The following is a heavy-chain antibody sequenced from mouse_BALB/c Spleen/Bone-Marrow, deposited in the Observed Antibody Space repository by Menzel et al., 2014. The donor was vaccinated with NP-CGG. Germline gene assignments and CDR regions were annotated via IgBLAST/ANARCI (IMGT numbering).Heavy chain of an antibody. J-gene: IGHJ3*01. D-gene: IGHD2-4*01. CDR3: TRDGDYVWFAY. Sequence: EVQGVESGPELVKPGASVKMSCKASGYTFTSYVMHWVKQKPGQGLEWIGHINPYNDGTRYNEKFKGKAPLTSDKSSSTAYMELSSLPSEDSAVYYCTRDGDYVWFAYWGQGTLVTVSA. V-gene: IGHV1-14*01. CDR1: GYTFTSYV. CDR2: INPYNDGT.